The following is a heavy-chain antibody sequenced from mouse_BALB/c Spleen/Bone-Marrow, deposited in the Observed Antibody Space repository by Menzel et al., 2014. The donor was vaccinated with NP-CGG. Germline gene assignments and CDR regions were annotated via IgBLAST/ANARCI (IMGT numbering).Heavy chain of an antibody. CDR1: GYTFTSYY. CDR3: TRYGYDPLYAMDY. D-gene: IGHD2-3*01. V-gene: IGHV1S81*02. Sequence: QVQLQQSGAELVKPGALVKLSCKASGYTFTSYYMYWVKQRPGQGLAWIGGINPSNGGTNFNEKFKSKATLTADKSSSTAYMQLSSLTSEDSAVYYCTRYGYDPLYAMDYWCQGTSVTVSS. CDR2: INPSNGGT. J-gene: IGHJ4*01.